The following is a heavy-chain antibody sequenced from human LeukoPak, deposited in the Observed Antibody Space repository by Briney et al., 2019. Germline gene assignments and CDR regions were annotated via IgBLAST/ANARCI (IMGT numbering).Heavy chain of an antibody. J-gene: IGHJ4*02. V-gene: IGHV3-53*01. CDR2: VYKDGNT. Sequence: PGGSLRLSCAASGFTVSSNYMSWVRQAPGKGLEWVSVVYKDGNTYYADSVKGRFTISRDNSKNTVYLQMSSLRAEDTAVYYCARGDGYNFFDYWGQGTLVSVSS. CDR1: GFTVSSNY. D-gene: IGHD5-24*01. CDR3: ARGDGYNFFDY.